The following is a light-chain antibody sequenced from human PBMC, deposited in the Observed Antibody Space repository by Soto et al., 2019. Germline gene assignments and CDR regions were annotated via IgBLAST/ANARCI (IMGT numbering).Light chain of an antibody. CDR1: QSISNN. V-gene: IGKV3-15*01. Sequence: ELVITHSPATLSVYPGERATLSCRAGQSISNNLAWYQQKPGQAPRLLIYGASTRATGIPARFTGSGSGTEFTLTISSLQSEDFAVYYCQQYSNWPRTFGQGTKV. J-gene: IGKJ1*01. CDR2: GAS. CDR3: QQYSNWPRT.